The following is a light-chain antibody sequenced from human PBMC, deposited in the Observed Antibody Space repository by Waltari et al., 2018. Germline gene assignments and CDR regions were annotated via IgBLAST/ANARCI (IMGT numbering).Light chain of an antibody. CDR1: QSLSSTY. Sequence: IVLTQSPGTLSLSPGERATLSCWASQSLSSTYLAWYQQKPGQAPRLLIYGASSRATGIPDRFSGSGSGTDFTLSISRLEPEDSAVYYCQQYGRSPYTFGQGTKLEIK. CDR3: QQYGRSPYT. V-gene: IGKV3-20*01. J-gene: IGKJ2*01. CDR2: GAS.